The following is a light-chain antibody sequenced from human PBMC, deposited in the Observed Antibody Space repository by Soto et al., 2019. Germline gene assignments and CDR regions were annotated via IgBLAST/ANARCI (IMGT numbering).Light chain of an antibody. J-gene: IGLJ1*01. CDR1: SSDIGGYNH. V-gene: IGLV2-14*03. CDR2: DVD. CDR3: CAYKSSSTHV. Sequence: QSALTQPTSVSGSPGQSITISCTGVSSDIGGYNHVSWYQQHPGNVPRLIIYDVDNRPLGISNRFSGSQSGNTASLSISGLQAEDEADYYCCAYKSSSTHVFGTGTKVTVL.